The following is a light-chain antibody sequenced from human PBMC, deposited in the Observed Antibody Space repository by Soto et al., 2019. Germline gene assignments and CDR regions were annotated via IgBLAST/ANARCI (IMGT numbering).Light chain of an antibody. J-gene: IGLJ3*02. CDR2: EAT. CDR1: SSDVGSYNL. Sequence: QSALTQPASVSGSPGQSITISCTGASSDVGSYNLVSWYQQHPGKAPKLIIYEATKRPSGVSNRFSGSKSGNTASMTISGLQAEDEADYYCCSYALITPEGTVLFGGGTKLTVL. V-gene: IGLV2-23*01. CDR3: CSYALITPEGTVL.